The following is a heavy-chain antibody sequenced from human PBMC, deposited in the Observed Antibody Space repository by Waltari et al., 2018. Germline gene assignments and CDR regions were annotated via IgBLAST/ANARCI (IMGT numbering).Heavy chain of an antibody. V-gene: IGHV3-74*01. CDR3: GRGYNDRRLDY. CDR1: GFTLRNYW. CDR2: IKHDGTGT. Sequence: EVHLVESGGGLVQPGGSLRLSCEVSGFTLRNYWMHWVRQVPGKGLVWVSRIKHDGTGTIYADSVQGRFTISRDNGKNTLYLQMNSLRGEDTAVYFCGRGYNDRRLDYWGQGTLVTVSS. J-gene: IGHJ4*02. D-gene: IGHD3-22*01.